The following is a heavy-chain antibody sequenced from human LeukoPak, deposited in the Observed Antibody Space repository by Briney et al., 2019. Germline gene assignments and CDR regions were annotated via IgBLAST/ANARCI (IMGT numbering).Heavy chain of an antibody. V-gene: IGHV3-66*01. D-gene: IGHD3-16*02. Sequence: PGGSLRLSCAASGFTVSSNYMSWVRQAPGKGLEWVSVIYSGGSTYYADSVKGRFTISRDNSKNTLYLQMNSLRAEDTAVYYCAKDSSMITFGGVIVIDFDAFDIWGQGTMVTVSS. CDR1: GFTVSSNY. J-gene: IGHJ3*02. CDR3: AKDSSMITFGGVIVIDFDAFDI. CDR2: IYSGGST.